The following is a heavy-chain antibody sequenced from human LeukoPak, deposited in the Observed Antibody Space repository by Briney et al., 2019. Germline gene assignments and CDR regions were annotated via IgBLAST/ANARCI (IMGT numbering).Heavy chain of an antibody. CDR2: TYYSGST. CDR1: GASTSSSTYY. CDR3: ARQGAGGRAFDI. D-gene: IGHD1-26*01. J-gene: IGHJ3*02. Sequence: PSETLSLTCTVSGASTSSSTYYWGWIRQPPGKGLEWIVNTYYSGSTYYSPSLKSRLTISVYTSRNQFSLKLSSVTAADTAVYYCARQGAGGRAFDIWGQGTMVTVSS. V-gene: IGHV4-39*01.